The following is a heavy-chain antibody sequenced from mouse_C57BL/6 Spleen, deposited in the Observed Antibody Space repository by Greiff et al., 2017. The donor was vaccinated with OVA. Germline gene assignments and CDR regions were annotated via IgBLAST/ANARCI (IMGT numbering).Heavy chain of an antibody. D-gene: IGHD2-5*01. CDR1: GYTFTNYW. J-gene: IGHJ1*03. CDR3: ARISNYGYVDV. V-gene: IGHV1-63*01. CDR2: IYPGGGYT. Sequence: VQLHQSGAELVRPGPSVKMSCKASGYTFTNYWLGWAKQRPGHGLEWIGDIYPGGGYTNYNEKFKGKATLTADKSSSTAYMQVSSLTSEDSAIYYCARISNYGYVDVWGTGTTVTVSS.